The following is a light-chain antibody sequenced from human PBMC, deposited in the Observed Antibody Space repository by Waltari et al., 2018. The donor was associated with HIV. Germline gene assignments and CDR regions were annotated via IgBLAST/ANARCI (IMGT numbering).Light chain of an antibody. J-gene: IGLJ3*02. CDR3: AAWDDRLDGQGV. V-gene: IGLV1-44*01. Sequence: QSVLTQPPSASGTPGQRVTISCSGTRSNIATNTVNWSQIIPATAPKLLIYNDNQRPSGVPDRFSGSRSGTSASLAISGLQSEDEADYYCAAWDDRLDGQGVFGGGTTLTVL. CDR1: RSNIATNT. CDR2: NDN.